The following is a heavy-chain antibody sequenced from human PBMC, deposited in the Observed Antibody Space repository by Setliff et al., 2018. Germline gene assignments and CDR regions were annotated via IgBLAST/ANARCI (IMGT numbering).Heavy chain of an antibody. D-gene: IGHD1-26*01. V-gene: IGHV3-23*01. CDR1: GYTSSSYA. CDR2: ISASGDTT. CDR3: CSGSYLFVY. Sequence: GGSLRLSCAASGYTSSSYAMTGVRQAPGKGLEWVSIISASGDTTYYADSVKGRFTISRDNSKNTLYLQMNSLRAEDTAVYYCCSGSYLFVYWGQGSLVTVSS. J-gene: IGHJ4*02.